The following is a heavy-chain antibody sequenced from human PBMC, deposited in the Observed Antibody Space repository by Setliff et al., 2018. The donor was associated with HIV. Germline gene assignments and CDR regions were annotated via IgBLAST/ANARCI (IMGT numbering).Heavy chain of an antibody. V-gene: IGHV4-38-2*01. J-gene: IGHJ5*02. D-gene: IGHD6-13*01. Sequence: LTCAVSGYSISGSYYWAWIRQPPGKGLEWIANIYHSEYTNYNPSLKSRVSMSVDKSKNQFSVKLTSVTAADTAVYYCARILVAAAGTGFDPWGQGILVTVSS. CDR2: IYHSEYT. CDR1: GYSISGSYY. CDR3: ARILVAAAGTGFDP.